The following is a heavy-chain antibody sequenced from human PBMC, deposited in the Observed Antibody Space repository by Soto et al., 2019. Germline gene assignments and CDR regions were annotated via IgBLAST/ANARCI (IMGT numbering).Heavy chain of an antibody. J-gene: IGHJ5*02. Sequence: PSETLSLTCTVSGGSISSYYWSWIRQPPGKGLEWIGSIYYSGSTYYNPSLKSRVTISVDTSKNQFSLKVSSVTAADTAVYYCARRIDFDWLLAFDPWGQGTLVTVSS. D-gene: IGHD3-9*01. CDR3: ARRIDFDWLLAFDP. CDR1: GGSISSYY. V-gene: IGHV4-59*05. CDR2: IYYSGST.